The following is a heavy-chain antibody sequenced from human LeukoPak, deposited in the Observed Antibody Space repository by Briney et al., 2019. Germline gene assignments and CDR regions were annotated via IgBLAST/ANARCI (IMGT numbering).Heavy chain of an antibody. CDR1: GGSFSGYY. J-gene: IGHJ4*02. D-gene: IGHD2-2*01. CDR2: INHSGST. Sequence: SETLSLTCAVYGGSFSGYYWSWIRQPPGKGLEWIGEINHSGSTNYNPSLKSRVTISVDTSKNQFSLKLSPVTAADTAVYYCARGRSVGYFDYWSQGTLVTVSS. V-gene: IGHV4-34*01. CDR3: ARGRSVGYFDY.